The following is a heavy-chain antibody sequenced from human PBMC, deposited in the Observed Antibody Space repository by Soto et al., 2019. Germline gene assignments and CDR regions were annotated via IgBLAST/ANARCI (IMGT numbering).Heavy chain of an antibody. CDR3: ARGSSGWYGENYFDY. J-gene: IGHJ4*02. V-gene: IGHV3-33*01. Sequence: ESGGGVVQPGRSLRLSCAASGFTFSSYGMHWVRQAPGKGLEWVAVIWYDGSNKYYADSVKGRFTISRDNSKNTLYLQMNSLRAEDTAVYYCARGSSGWYGENYFDYWGQGTLVTVSS. D-gene: IGHD6-19*01. CDR2: IWYDGSNK. CDR1: GFTFSSYG.